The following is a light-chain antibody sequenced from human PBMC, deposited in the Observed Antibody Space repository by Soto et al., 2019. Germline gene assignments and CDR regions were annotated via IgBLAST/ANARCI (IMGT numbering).Light chain of an antibody. CDR1: QGSSSY. Sequence: AIRMTQSPSSFSASTGDRVTITCRASQGSSSYLAWYQQKPGKAPKLLIYAASTLQSGVPSRFSGSGSGTDFTLTTSCLQSEDFATYYCQQYYSYPLTFGGGTKVEIK. CDR2: AAS. CDR3: QQYYSYPLT. J-gene: IGKJ4*01. V-gene: IGKV1-8*01.